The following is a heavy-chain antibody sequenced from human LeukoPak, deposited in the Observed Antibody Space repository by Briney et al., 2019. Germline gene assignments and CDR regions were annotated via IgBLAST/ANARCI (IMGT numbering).Heavy chain of an antibody. Sequence: SETLSLTCAVSGGSISGYYWSWIRQPPGRGLEWIGYIYYTGSTKYNPYLKSRVTISLDTSKNQFSLRLSSVTAADTALYYCAGAGRPYYYYNMDVWGQGTTVTVSS. CDR1: GGSISGYY. CDR3: AGAGRPYYYYNMDV. J-gene: IGHJ6*02. V-gene: IGHV4-59*01. D-gene: IGHD4/OR15-4a*01. CDR2: IYYTGST.